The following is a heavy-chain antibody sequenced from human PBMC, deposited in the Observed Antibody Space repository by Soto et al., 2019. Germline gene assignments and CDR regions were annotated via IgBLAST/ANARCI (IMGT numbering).Heavy chain of an antibody. CDR2: ISSSSSTI. CDR1: GFTFSSYS. Sequence: EVRLVESGGGLVQPGGSLRLSCAASGFTFSSYSMNWVRQAPGKGLEWVSYISSSSSTIYYADSVKGRFTISRDNAKNSLYLQMNSLRDEDTAVYYCAREIMITFGGVIAPAYGMDVWGQGTTVTVSS. V-gene: IGHV3-48*02. D-gene: IGHD3-16*02. CDR3: AREIMITFGGVIAPAYGMDV. J-gene: IGHJ6*02.